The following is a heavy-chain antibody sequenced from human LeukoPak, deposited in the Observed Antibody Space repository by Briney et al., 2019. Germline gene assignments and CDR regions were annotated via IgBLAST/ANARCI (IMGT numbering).Heavy chain of an antibody. D-gene: IGHD1-26*01. V-gene: IGHV3-23*01. J-gene: IGHJ6*02. CDR1: GFTFSSYA. CDR2: ISGIGGST. Sequence: GASLRLSCAASGFTFSSYAMSWVRQAPGKGREWVSAISGIGGSTYYADSAKGRFTTSRDNSKNTLYLQMNSLRAEDTAVYYCAKRGDSGSYHYYYYGMDVWGQGTTVTVSS. CDR3: AKRGDSGSYHYYYYGMDV.